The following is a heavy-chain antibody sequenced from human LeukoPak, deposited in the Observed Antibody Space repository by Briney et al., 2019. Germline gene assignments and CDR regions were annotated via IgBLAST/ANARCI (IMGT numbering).Heavy chain of an antibody. CDR1: GYTFTNYA. CDR2: INAGNGNT. D-gene: IGHD3-22*01. CDR3: ARVGFYDSSGYYSRQFDY. J-gene: IGHJ4*02. Sequence: GASVKVSCTASGYTFTNYAIHWVRQAPGQRFEWMGWINAGNGNTKYSQKFQGRVTITRDTSASTTYMELSSLRSEDTAVYYCARVGFYDSSGYYSRQFDYWGQGTLVTVSS. V-gene: IGHV1-3*01.